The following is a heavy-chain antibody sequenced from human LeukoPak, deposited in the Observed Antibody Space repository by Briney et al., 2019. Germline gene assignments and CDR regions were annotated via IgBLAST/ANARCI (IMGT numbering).Heavy chain of an antibody. Sequence: GASVKVSCKASGYTFTSYGISWVRQAPGQGLEWMGWISAYNGNTNYAQKLQGRVTMTTDTSTSTAYMELRSLRSDDTAVYYCARDKWGDFWSAKTGGVFPIDYWGQGTLVTVSS. CDR2: ISAYNGNT. V-gene: IGHV1-18*01. J-gene: IGHJ4*02. D-gene: IGHD3-3*01. CDR1: GYTFTSYG. CDR3: ARDKWGDFWSAKTGGVFPIDY.